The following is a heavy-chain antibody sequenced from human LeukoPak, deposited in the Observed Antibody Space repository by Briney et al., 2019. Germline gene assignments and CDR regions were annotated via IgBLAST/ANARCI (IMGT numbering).Heavy chain of an antibody. CDR3: AREMREMAPGYIDY. D-gene: IGHD5-24*01. CDR1: GCTFSSHA. V-gene: IGHV1-69*04. Sequence: ASVKVSFKASGCTFSSHAISWVRQAPGKGLEWMGRIIPILGIANYAQKFQGRVTITADKFTSTAYMELSRMRSEDTDVYDCAREMREMAPGYIDYWGQGTLVTVSS. J-gene: IGHJ4*02. CDR2: IIPILGIA.